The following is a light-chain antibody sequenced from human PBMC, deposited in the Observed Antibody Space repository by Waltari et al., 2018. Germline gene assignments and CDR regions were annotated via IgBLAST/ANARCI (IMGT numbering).Light chain of an antibody. CDR2: KDS. V-gene: IGLV3-25*03. CDR1: AFPKRY. CDR3: QSVDSTGSYVV. J-gene: IGLJ2*01. Sequence: SDDLTQPPSVSVSPGQTARITCSGDAFPKRYAYWYQQKPGQAPVLMIFKDSERPSGIPERFSSSSSGTMGTLTISGVQAEDEADYYCQSVDSTGSYVVFGGGTKLTVL.